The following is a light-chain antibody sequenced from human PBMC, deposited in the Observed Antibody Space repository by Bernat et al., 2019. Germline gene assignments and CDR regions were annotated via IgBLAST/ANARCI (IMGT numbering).Light chain of an antibody. CDR3: QHYGSSPLT. Sequence: EIVLTQSPGTLSLSLGERATLSCRASQSVTSSYLAWYQQKPGQAPRFLIFGASRRADGIPDRFSGSGSGTDFTLTISRLEPEDFAVYYCQHYGSSPLTFGGGTKVEIK. J-gene: IGKJ4*01. CDR1: QSVTSSY. CDR2: GAS. V-gene: IGKV3-20*01.